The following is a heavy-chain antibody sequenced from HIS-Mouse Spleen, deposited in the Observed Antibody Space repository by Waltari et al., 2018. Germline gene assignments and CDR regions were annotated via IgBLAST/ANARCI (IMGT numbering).Heavy chain of an antibody. Sequence: QVQLVESGGGVVQPGRSLRLSCAASGFTFSSYAMPWVRQAPGKGLEWVAVISYDGSNKYYADSVKGRFTISRDNSKNTLYLQMNSLRAEDTAVYYCARVSVRSKGLDYWGQGTLVTVSS. V-gene: IGHV3-30-3*01. D-gene: IGHD6-6*01. CDR1: GFTFSSYA. CDR3: ARVSVRSKGLDY. CDR2: ISYDGSNK. J-gene: IGHJ4*02.